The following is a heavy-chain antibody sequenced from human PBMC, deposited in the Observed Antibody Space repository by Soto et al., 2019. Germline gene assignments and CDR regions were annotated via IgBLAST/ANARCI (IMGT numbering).Heavy chain of an antibody. D-gene: IGHD3-22*01. CDR2: ISYDGSNK. CDR1: GFTFSSYG. J-gene: IGHJ4*02. CDR3: AQDTYFPGRSGYYVFDY. Sequence: QVQLAESGGGVVQPGRSLRLSCAASGFTFSSYGMHWVRQAPGKGLEWVVGISYDGSNKNYGDSAKGRFTISRDNSKKALELQMDSLGEGETAVYYWAQDTYFPGRSGYYVFDYWGQGTLVTVSS. V-gene: IGHV3-30*18.